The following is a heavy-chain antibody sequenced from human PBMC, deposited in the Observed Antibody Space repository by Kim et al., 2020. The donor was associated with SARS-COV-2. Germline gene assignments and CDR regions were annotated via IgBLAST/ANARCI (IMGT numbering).Heavy chain of an antibody. Sequence: SGSTTYNPSLKGRVTISVDKSKNQFSLKLSSVTAADTAVYYCATLRGSSPWGQGTMVTVSS. D-gene: IGHD2-15*01. CDR3: ATLRGSSP. V-gene: IGHV4-4*02. CDR2: SGST. J-gene: IGHJ3*01.